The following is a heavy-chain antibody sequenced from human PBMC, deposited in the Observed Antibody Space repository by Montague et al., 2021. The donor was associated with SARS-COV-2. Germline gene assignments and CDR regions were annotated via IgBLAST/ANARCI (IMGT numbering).Heavy chain of an antibody. CDR3: AVELNYFFDY. D-gene: IGHD1-7*01. CDR1: GDSITNTRYF. CDR2: IYHNGKT. Sequence: SETLSLTCNASGDSITNTRYFWGWIRQPPGKALEWIGSIYHNGKTYYNPSLERRALLSIDTSKNQFSLRLSSVIASDTAVYYCAVELNYFFDYWGQGFLVSVSS. V-gene: IGHV4-39*01. J-gene: IGHJ4*02.